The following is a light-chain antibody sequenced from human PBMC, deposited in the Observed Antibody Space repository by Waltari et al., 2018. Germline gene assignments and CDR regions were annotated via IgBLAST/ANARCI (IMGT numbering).Light chain of an antibody. V-gene: IGKV3D-15*01. CDR3: QQYNNWSWT. CDR2: GAS. J-gene: IGKJ1*01. CDR1: QSVSSN. Sequence: EIVMAQSPATLSVSPGERATLTCRASQSVSSNLAWYQQKPGQTPRHLIYGASTRATGIPARFSGSGSGTEFTLTISSLQSEDFAVYYCQQYNNWSWTFGQGTKVDIK.